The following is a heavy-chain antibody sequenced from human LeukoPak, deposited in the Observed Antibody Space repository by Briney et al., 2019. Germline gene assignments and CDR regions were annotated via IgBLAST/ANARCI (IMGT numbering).Heavy chain of an antibody. CDR3: ARQKWRHDAFDI. V-gene: IGHV4-59*08. Sequence: SETLSLTCTVSGGSISSYYWSWIRQPPGKGLEWIGYIYYSGSTNYSPSLKSRVTISVDTSKNQFSLKLSSVTAADTAVYYCARQKWRHDAFDIWGQGTTVTVSS. CDR2: IYYSGST. CDR1: GGSISSYY. D-gene: IGHD5-12*01. J-gene: IGHJ3*02.